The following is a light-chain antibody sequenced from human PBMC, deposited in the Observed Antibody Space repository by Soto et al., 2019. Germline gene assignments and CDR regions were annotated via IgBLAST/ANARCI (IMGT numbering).Light chain of an antibody. Sequence: DSQMTQSPSSLSASVGDRVTITCRASQDITNYLNWYRQIPGKAPELLIYGASNLETGVPSRLSGSVSGTHLTFTISSLQPEDIGTYDCQQYDNLPPDTFGQGTKLEI. CDR3: QQYDNLPPDT. V-gene: IGKV1-33*01. J-gene: IGKJ2*01. CDR1: QDITNY. CDR2: GAS.